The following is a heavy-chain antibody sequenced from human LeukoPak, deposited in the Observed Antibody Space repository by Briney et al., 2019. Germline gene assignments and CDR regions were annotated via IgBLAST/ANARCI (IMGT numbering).Heavy chain of an antibody. CDR1: GDSISTYY. V-gene: IGHV4-59*01. CDR2: VSSNEGT. J-gene: IGHJ4*02. Sequence: SETLSLTCTVSGDSISTYYWGWIRQPPGKGLEWIGYVSSNEGTNYNPSLKSRVTILVDTSKNQFSLKLSSVTAADTAVYYCAREHGDYGEDYWGQGTLVTVSS. CDR3: AREHGDYGEDY. D-gene: IGHD4-17*01.